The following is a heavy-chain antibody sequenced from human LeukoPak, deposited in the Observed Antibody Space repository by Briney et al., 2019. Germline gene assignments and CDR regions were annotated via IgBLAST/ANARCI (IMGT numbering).Heavy chain of an antibody. J-gene: IGHJ4*02. D-gene: IGHD4-23*01. V-gene: IGHV4-59*01. CDR2: IYYSGST. CDR1: GGSISSYY. CDR3: ARETVAFDY. Sequence: SETLSLTCTVSGGSISSYYWSWIRQPPGKGLEWFEYIYYSGSTNYNPSLKSRVTISVDTSKNQFSLKLSSVTAADTAVYYCARETVAFDYWGQGTLVTVSS.